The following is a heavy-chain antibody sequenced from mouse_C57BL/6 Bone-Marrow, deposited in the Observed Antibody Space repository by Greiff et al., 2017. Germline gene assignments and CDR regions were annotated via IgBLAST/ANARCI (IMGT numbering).Heavy chain of an antibody. D-gene: IGHD2-2*01. CDR2: ISNGGGST. V-gene: IGHV5-12*01. CDR3: ARSYGYDGAWFAY. J-gene: IGHJ3*01. CDR1: GFTFSDYY. Sequence: EVKLVESGGGLVQPGGSLKLSCAASGFTFSDYYMYWVRQTPEKRLEWVAYISNGGGSTYYPDTVKGRFTISRDNAKNTLYLQMSRLKSEDTAMYYCARSYGYDGAWFAYWGQGTLVTVSA.